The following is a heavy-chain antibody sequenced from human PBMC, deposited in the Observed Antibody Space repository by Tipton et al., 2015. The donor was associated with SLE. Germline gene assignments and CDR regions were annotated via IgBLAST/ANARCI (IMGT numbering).Heavy chain of an antibody. J-gene: IGHJ5*02. CDR2: LYYTGST. CDR1: GGSLKSYY. V-gene: IGHV4-59*12. CDR3: ATDFRAAGNWFDP. D-gene: IGHD6-13*01. Sequence: TLSLTCTVSGGSLKSYYWTWLRHRPGKGLEWIGNLYYTGSTHYSPSLKSRVAISVDMSKNQFSLKLSSVTAADTAVYYCATDFRAAGNWFDPWGQGTLVTVSS.